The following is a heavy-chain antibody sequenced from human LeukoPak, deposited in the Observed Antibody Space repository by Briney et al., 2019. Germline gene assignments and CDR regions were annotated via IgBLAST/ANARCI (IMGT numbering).Heavy chain of an antibody. V-gene: IGHV3-74*01. CDR2: INIDERIT. CDR3: VRGGADTFY. D-gene: IGHD1-26*01. CDR1: GFSFSTQR. J-gene: IGHJ4*02. Sequence: PGGSLRLSCVASGFSFSTQRMHWVRQAPGKGLVWVSYINIDERITGYADSVKGRFTISRDDAKHTLYLQMNSLRAEDTAIYYCVRGGADTFYWGQGTLVTVSS.